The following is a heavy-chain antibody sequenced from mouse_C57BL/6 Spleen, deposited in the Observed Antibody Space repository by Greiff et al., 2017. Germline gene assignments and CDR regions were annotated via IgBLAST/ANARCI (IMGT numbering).Heavy chain of an antibody. CDR3: ARDGATYYAMDY. J-gene: IGHJ4*01. Sequence: EVQRVESGGGLVKPGGSLKLSCAASGFTFSSYAMSWVRQTPEKRLEWVATISDGGSYTYYPDNVKGRFTISRDNAKNNLYLQMSHLKSEDTAMYYCARDGATYYAMDYWGQGTSVTVSS. CDR1: GFTFSSYA. CDR2: ISDGGSYT. D-gene: IGHD6-1*01. V-gene: IGHV5-4*01.